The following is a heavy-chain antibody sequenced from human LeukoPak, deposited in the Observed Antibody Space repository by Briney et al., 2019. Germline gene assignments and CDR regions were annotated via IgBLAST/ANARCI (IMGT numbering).Heavy chain of an antibody. D-gene: IGHD6-19*01. CDR2: INTDGTVT. CDR3: ATKQWLAPPPDS. CDR1: GFTFSKYW. Sequence: GGSLRLSCAASGFTFSKYWMLWVRQAPGKGLESVSRINTDGTVTTYADSVKGRFTVSRDNADNTMSPQMNSVRDEETAVYYCATKQWLAPPPDSWGQGTPVTVSP. V-gene: IGHV3-74*01. J-gene: IGHJ4*02.